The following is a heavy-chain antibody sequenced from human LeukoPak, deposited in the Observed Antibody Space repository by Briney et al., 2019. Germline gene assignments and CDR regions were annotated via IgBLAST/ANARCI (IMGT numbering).Heavy chain of an antibody. Sequence: GASVKVSCKASGYTFKNYGISWVRQAPGHGLEWMGWISTYNGDTKHAQKVQGRLTLTADASTSTAYMELRGLRSDDTAVYYCARDPSNTSGWYISFDFWGQGTLVTVSS. J-gene: IGHJ5*01. CDR1: GYTFKNYG. D-gene: IGHD6-19*01. CDR3: ARDPSNTSGWYISFDF. CDR2: ISTYNGDT. V-gene: IGHV1-18*04.